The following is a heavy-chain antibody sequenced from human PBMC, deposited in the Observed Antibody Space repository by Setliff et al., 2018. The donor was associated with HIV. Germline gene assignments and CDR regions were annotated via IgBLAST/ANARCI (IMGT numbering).Heavy chain of an antibody. CDR1: GGSISTSY. J-gene: IGHJ3*02. Sequence: SETLSLTCTVSGGSISTSYWNWIRQPSGKGLEWIAYIYISGTTNYNPSLKSRVTISLDTSRNQLSLKLGSVTAADTAMYYCAREHCSGGSCNGFDIWGQGTMVTVSS. CDR2: IYISGTT. D-gene: IGHD2-15*01. V-gene: IGHV4-4*09. CDR3: AREHCSGGSCNGFDI.